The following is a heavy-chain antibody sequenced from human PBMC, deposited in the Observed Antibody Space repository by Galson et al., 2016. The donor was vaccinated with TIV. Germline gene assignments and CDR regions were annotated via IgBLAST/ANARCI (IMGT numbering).Heavy chain of an antibody. CDR3: ASATSSVFGVVMTFDY. CDR1: GDSVSSNSAA. D-gene: IGHD3-3*01. CDR2: TYYRSKWYN. V-gene: IGHV6-1*01. J-gene: IGHJ4*02. Sequence: CAISGDSVSSNSAAWNWIRQSPSRGLEWLGRTYYRSKWYNDYALSVKSRITINPDTSKNQVSLQLHPVTPEDTAVYYCASATSSVFGVVMTFDYWGQGTLVTVSS.